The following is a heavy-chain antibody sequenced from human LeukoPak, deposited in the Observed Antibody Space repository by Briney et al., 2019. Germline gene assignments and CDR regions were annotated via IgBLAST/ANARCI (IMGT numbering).Heavy chain of an antibody. J-gene: IGHJ4*02. CDR3: ATSLGPLAEY. CDR2: ISNDGNNK. D-gene: IGHD7-27*01. CDR1: GFTFRIYT. Sequence: PGGSLRLSCAASGFTFRIYTMRWLRQAPGKGLEWVAGISNDGNNKYYADFAKGRSTISRDNAKNTLYLQMNSLKGEDTAVYYCATSLGPLAEYWGRGTLVTVSS. V-gene: IGHV3-30-3*01.